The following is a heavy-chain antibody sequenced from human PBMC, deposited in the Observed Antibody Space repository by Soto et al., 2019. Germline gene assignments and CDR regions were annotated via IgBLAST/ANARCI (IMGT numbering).Heavy chain of an antibody. CDR3: TNTHVKHAAAGRGGGGYFDY. J-gene: IGHJ4*02. V-gene: IGHV3-23*01. CDR1: GFTFSTYS. Sequence: EVQLLESGGGLVQPGGSLRLSCAASGFTFSTYSMTWVHQDPGKGLEWVSAISGSGGSTYYADSVKGRFTISRDNSKNTLYLQMTSLRAEDTAVYHCTNTHVKHAAAGRGGGGYFDYWGQANLGTVSS. CDR2: ISGSGGST. D-gene: IGHD6-13*01.